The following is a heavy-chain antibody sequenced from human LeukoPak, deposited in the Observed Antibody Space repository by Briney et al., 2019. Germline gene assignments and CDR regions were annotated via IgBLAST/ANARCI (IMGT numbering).Heavy chain of an antibody. Sequence: SETLSLTCTVSGCSLSNYYWSWIRQPPGKALEWIGYMYYTGDTNYNPSLKSRVTISVDTSKKKFSLKLRSVTAADTAAYYCAGSPPLGSNSDYYTPFDYWGQGSLVTVSS. CDR1: GCSLSNYY. CDR2: MYYTGDT. CDR3: AGSPPLGSNSDYYTPFDY. D-gene: IGHD3-3*01. V-gene: IGHV4-59*01. J-gene: IGHJ4*02.